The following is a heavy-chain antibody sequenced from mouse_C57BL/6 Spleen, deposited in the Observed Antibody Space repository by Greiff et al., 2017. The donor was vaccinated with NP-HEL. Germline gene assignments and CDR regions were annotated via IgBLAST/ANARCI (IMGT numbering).Heavy chain of an antibody. V-gene: IGHV1-52*01. CDR1: GYTFTSYW. Sequence: VQLQQPGAELVRPGSSVKLSCKASGYTFTSYWMHWVKQRPIQGLEWIGNIDPSDSETNYNQKFKDKATLTVDKSSSPASLQLSSLTSEDSAVYYSARGGGGAMDYWGQGTSVTVSS. CDR3: ARGGGGAMDY. J-gene: IGHJ4*01. CDR2: IDPSDSET.